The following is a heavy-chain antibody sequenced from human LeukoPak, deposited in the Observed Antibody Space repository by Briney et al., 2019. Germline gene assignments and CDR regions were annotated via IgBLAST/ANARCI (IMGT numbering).Heavy chain of an antibody. J-gene: IGHJ5*02. CDR2: IIPIFGTA. CDR3: ARGGWANWFDP. V-gene: IGHV1-69*01. CDR1: GGTFSSYA. D-gene: IGHD1-26*01. Sequence: GASVKVSCKASGGTFSSYAISWVRQAPGQGLEWMGGIIPIFGTANYAQKFQGRGTFTADESTSNAYMQLSSLRSGDTAVYYCARGGWANWFDPWGQGTLVTVSS.